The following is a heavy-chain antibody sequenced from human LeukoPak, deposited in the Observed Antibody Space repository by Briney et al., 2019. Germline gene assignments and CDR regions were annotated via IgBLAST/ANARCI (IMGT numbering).Heavy chain of an antibody. CDR2: ISSSSTSI. D-gene: IGHD5-12*01. Sequence: GGSLRLSCATSGFTFSGHGMNWVRQAPGKGLECLSYISSSSTSISYADSVKGRFTISRDNAKNSLYLQMNSLRDEDTAVYYCARDRYSGYDLAYWGQGTLVTVSS. CDR3: ARDRYSGYDLAY. CDR1: GFTFSGHG. V-gene: IGHV3-48*02. J-gene: IGHJ4*02.